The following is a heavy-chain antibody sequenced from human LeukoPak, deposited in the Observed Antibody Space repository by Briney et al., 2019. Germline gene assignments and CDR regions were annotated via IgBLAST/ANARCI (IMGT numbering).Heavy chain of an antibody. V-gene: IGHV1-18*01. CDR2: IIPNSGAT. D-gene: IGHD3-22*01. Sequence: ASVKVSCKASGYTFTSYGISWVRQAPGQGLEWMGWIIPNSGATNYAQKFQGRVTMTEDTSTDTAYMELSSLRSEDTAVYYCATAWVADSSRDFDIWGQGTMVTVSS. CDR3: ATAWVADSSRDFDI. J-gene: IGHJ3*02. CDR1: GYTFTSYG.